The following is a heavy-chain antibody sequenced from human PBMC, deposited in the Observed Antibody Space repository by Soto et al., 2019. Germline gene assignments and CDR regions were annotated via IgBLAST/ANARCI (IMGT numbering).Heavy chain of an antibody. Sequence: EVQVVESGGGLVKPGGSLRLSCAASGFTFSGYSMNWVRQAPGKGLEWVSSISASGSHINYGDSVKGRFTISRDNAKNSLYLQMNSLRDEDTAVYYCAGVYYYDSSENSYEASAWGQGTLVTVSS. CDR1: GFTFSGYS. CDR2: ISASGSHI. CDR3: AGVYYYDSSENSYEASA. D-gene: IGHD3-22*01. J-gene: IGHJ5*02. V-gene: IGHV3-21*01.